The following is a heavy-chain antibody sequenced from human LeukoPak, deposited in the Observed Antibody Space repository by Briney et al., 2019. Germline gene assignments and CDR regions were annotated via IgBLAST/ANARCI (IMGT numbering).Heavy chain of an antibody. V-gene: IGHV3-43D*03. CDR1: GFIFGDHS. CDR3: AKGGNKGTIEY. D-gene: IGHD1-14*01. Sequence: PGGSLRLSCEASGFIFGDHSMHWVRQAPGKGLEWVSRITWDGGSAYYADSVMSRFTMSRDNSKDSLYLQMNSLRPEDTAFYYCAKGGNKGTIEYWGQGTLVAVSS. CDR2: ITWDGGSA. J-gene: IGHJ4*02.